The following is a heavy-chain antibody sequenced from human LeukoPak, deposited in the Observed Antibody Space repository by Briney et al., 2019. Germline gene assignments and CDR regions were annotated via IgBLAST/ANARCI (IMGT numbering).Heavy chain of an antibody. V-gene: IGHV3-23*01. J-gene: IGHJ4*02. D-gene: IGHD2-15*01. Sequence: GGSLRLSCAASRFTLSSYAMIWVRQAPGKGLEWVSGISGSGAGTYYADSVKGRFTISRDNSKNTLHLQMNSLRAEDTAVYYCAKGGTMTKKGYFDYWGQGTLVTVSS. CDR3: AKGGTMTKKGYFDY. CDR1: RFTLSSYA. CDR2: ISGSGAGT.